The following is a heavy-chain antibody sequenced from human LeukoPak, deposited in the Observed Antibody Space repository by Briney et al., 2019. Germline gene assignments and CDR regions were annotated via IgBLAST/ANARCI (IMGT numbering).Heavy chain of an antibody. Sequence: SETLSLTCTVSGGSISDYYWSWIRQPPGKGLEWIGEINHSGSTNYNPSLKSRVTISVDTSKNQFSLKLSSVTAADTAVYYCARAVAGTEGSVDYWGQGTLVTVSS. CDR3: ARAVAGTEGSVDY. D-gene: IGHD6-19*01. V-gene: IGHV4-34*01. CDR1: GGSISDYY. CDR2: INHSGST. J-gene: IGHJ4*02.